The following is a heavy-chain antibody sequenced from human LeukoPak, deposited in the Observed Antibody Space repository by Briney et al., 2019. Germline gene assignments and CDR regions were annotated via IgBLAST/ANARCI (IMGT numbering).Heavy chain of an antibody. CDR2: INWNGGST. D-gene: IGHD6-19*01. Sequence: GGSLRLSCAASGFTFDDYGMSWVRQAPGKELEWVSGINWNGGSTGYADSVKGRFTISRDNAKNSLYLQMNSLRAEDTALYYCARDPIAVAGTYYFDYWGQGTLVTVSS. CDR1: GFTFDDYG. J-gene: IGHJ4*02. V-gene: IGHV3-20*04. CDR3: ARDPIAVAGTYYFDY.